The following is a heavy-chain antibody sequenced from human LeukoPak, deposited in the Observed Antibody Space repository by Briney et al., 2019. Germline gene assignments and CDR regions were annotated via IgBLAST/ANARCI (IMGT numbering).Heavy chain of an antibody. D-gene: IGHD2-15*01. Sequence: GESLKISYKGSGYSYSSYWIGWGRQMPGKGLEWMGSIYPGDSDTRYSPSFQGQVTISADKSISIAYLQWSSLKAADTAMYYCTALDCSGGSCSSTGFDYWGQGTLVTVSS. CDR2: IYPGDSDT. J-gene: IGHJ4*02. CDR3: TALDCSGGSCSSTGFDY. V-gene: IGHV5-51*01. CDR1: GYSYSSYW.